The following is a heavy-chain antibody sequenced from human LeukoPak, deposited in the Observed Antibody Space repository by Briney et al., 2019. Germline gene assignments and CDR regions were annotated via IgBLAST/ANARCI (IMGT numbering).Heavy chain of an antibody. CDR3: ARASTYDSSGSTRFDY. CDR1: GGSISSYY. V-gene: IGHV4-59*06. Sequence: PSETLSLTCTVSGGSISSYYWSWIRQHPGKGLEWIGHIYYSGSTDYNPSLKSRVTISVDTSKNQFSLKLSSVTAADTAMYYCARASTYDSSGSTRFDYWGQGTLVTVSS. D-gene: IGHD3-22*01. J-gene: IGHJ4*02. CDR2: IYYSGST.